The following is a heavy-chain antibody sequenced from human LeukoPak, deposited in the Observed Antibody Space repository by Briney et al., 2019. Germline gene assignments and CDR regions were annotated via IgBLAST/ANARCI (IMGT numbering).Heavy chain of an antibody. V-gene: IGHV4-34*01. D-gene: IGHD3-3*01. CDR1: GGSFSGYY. CDR3: ARVGVRRGVIDY. J-gene: IGHJ4*02. Sequence: SETLSLTCAAHGGSFSGYYWSWIRQPPGKGLEWIGEINHSGSTNYNPFLKSRVTISVDTSKNQFSLKLSSVTAADTAVYYCARVGVRRGVIDYGGQGTLVTVSS. CDR2: INHSGST.